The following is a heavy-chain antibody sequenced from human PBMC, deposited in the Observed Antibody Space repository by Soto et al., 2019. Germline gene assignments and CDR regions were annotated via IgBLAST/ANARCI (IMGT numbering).Heavy chain of an antibody. V-gene: IGHV3-30-3*01. CDR2: ISYDGSNK. CDR3: ARDSRIVVAMYYYYGMDV. Sequence: PGRSLRLYCASSGFTFISYAMHWVRQAPGKGLEWVAVISYDGSNKYYADSVKGRFTISRDNSKNTLYLQMNSLRAEDTAVYYCARDSRIVVAMYYYYGMDVWGQGTTVTVSS. D-gene: IGHD3-22*01. J-gene: IGHJ6*02. CDR1: GFTFISYA.